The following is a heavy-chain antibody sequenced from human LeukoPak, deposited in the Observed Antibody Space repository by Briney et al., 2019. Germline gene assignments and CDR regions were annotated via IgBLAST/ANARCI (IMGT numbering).Heavy chain of an antibody. V-gene: IGHV3-53*01. Sequence: GGSLRLSCAASGFTVSGYFMAWVRQAPGKGLQWVSHINSGGVTEDADSVKGRFTDSRDTSRNTLYLQMSSLRAEDTAIYYCARGRSTTTIFDYWGQGTLVTVSS. CDR2: INSGGVT. CDR1: GFTVSGYF. CDR3: ARGRSTTTIFDY. J-gene: IGHJ4*02. D-gene: IGHD5-12*01.